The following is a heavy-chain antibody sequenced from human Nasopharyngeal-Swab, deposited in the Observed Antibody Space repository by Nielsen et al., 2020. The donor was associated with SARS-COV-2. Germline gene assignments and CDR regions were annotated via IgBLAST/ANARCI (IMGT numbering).Heavy chain of an antibody. CDR1: GFPFSGSA. Sequence: ESLKISCAASGFPFSGSAMHWVRQASGKGLEWVGRIRSKANSYATAYAASVKGRFTISRDDSKNTAYLQMNSLKTEDTAVYYCTRLDVAAAGTPDHYWGQGTLVTVSS. D-gene: IGHD6-13*01. J-gene: IGHJ4*02. CDR2: IRSKANSYAT. V-gene: IGHV3-73*01. CDR3: TRLDVAAAGTPDHY.